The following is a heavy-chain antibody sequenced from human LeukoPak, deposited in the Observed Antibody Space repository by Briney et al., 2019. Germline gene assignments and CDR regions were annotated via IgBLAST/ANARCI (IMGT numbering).Heavy chain of an antibody. CDR1: EFTFSSYA. CDR3: AREAVTTNYYYYGMDV. J-gene: IGHJ6*02. V-gene: IGHV3-30-3*01. Sequence: GGSLRLSCAASEFTFSSYAMHWVRQAPGKGLEWVAVISYDGSNKFYADSVKARFTISRDNSKNTLYLQMNSLRAEDTAVYYCAREAVTTNYYYYGMDVWGQGTTVTVSS. CDR2: ISYDGSNK. D-gene: IGHD4-17*01.